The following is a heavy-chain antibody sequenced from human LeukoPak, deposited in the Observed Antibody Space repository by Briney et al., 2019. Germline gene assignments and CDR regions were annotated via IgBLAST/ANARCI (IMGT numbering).Heavy chain of an antibody. J-gene: IGHJ3*02. V-gene: IGHV4-38-2*01. CDR2: IYHSGNT. D-gene: IGHD1-26*01. CDR1: AYSISSAYY. CDR3: ARGALSDAFDI. Sequence: PSETLSLTCGVSAYSISSAYYCGWIRQPPGKGLEWIGSIYHSGNTYYNPSLKSRVTISVDTPKNQFSLKLNSVTAADTAVYYCARGALSDAFDIWGQGSMVTVSS.